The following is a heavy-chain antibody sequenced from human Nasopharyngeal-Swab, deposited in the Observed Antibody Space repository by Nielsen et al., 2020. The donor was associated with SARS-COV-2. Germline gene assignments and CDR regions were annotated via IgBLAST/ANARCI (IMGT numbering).Heavy chain of an antibody. J-gene: IGHJ3*02. D-gene: IGHD3-10*01. CDR3: ARDLRMVRGVMGAFDI. V-gene: IGHV4-39*07. Sequence: SETLSLTCTVSGGSISSSSYYWGWIRQPPGKGLEWIGSIYYSGSTYYNSSLKSRVTISVDTSKNQCSLKLSSVTAADTAVYYCARDLRMVRGVMGAFDIWGQGTMVTVSS. CDR1: GGSISSSSYY. CDR2: IYYSGST.